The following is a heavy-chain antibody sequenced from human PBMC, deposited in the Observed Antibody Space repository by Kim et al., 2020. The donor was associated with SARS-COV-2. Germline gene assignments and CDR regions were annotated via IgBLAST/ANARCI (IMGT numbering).Heavy chain of an antibody. V-gene: IGHV3-53*01. D-gene: IGHD1-26*01. CDR2: IYSGGST. J-gene: IGHJ6*02. Sequence: GGSLRLSCAASGFTVSSNYMSWVRQAPGKGLEWVSVIYSGGSTYYADSVKGRFTISRDNSKNTLYLQMNSLRAEDTAVYYCATPGGALDYYYYYGIDVWGQGTTVTVSS. CDR1: GFTVSSNY. CDR3: ATPGGALDYYYYYGIDV.